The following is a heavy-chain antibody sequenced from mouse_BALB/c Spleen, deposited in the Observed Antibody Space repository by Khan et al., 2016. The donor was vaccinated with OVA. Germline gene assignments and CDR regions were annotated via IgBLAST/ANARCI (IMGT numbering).Heavy chain of an antibody. D-gene: IGHD1-1*01. Sequence: QVQLQQSGAELAKPGASVKMSCKASGYTFTNYWMHWVKQRPRQGLEWIGYINPSTGYSEYNQKFKDKATLTADKSSSTAYIQLSSLTSEDSAVYYCANHGSSSAWLTYWGQGTLVTVSA. CDR1: GYTFTNYW. CDR3: ANHGSSSAWLTY. J-gene: IGHJ3*01. V-gene: IGHV1-7*01. CDR2: INPSTGYS.